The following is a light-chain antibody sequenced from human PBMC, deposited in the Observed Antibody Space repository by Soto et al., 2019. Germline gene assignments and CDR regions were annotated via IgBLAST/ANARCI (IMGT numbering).Light chain of an antibody. Sequence: DIPLTQSPSFLSASVGDRVTITCRASQDINTYLAWYQQKPGTAPKLLIFAASTLQNGVPSRFSGSGSGTEFTVTITSLQPEDFATYYCQQRKSYPITFGQGTRLEIK. CDR2: AAS. V-gene: IGKV1-9*01. CDR1: QDINTY. CDR3: QQRKSYPIT. J-gene: IGKJ5*01.